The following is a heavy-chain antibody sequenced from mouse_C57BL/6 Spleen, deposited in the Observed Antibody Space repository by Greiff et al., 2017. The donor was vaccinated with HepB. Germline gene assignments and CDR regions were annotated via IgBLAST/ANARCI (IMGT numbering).Heavy chain of an antibody. CDR2: ISDGGSYT. V-gene: IGHV5-4*01. J-gene: IGHJ2*01. Sequence: EVQRVESGGGLVKPGGSLKLSCAASGFTFSSYAMSWVRQTPEKRLEWVATISDGGSYTYYPDNVKGRFTIARDNAKNNLYLQMSHLKSEDTAMYYCARDGVTTWENWGQGTTLTVSS. CDR3: ARDGVTTWEN. D-gene: IGHD2-1*01. CDR1: GFTFSSYA.